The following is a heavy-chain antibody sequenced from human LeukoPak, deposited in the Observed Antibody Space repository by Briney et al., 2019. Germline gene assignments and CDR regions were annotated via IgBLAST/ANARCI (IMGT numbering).Heavy chain of an antibody. J-gene: IGHJ6*03. Sequence: ASVKVSCKASGYTFTGYYMHWVRQAPGQGLEWMGWINPNSGGTNYAQKFQGRVTMTRDTSISTAYMELGRLRSDDTAVYYCARGATVTTYHYYYMDVWGKGTTVTVSS. V-gene: IGHV1-2*02. D-gene: IGHD4-11*01. CDR3: ARGATVTTYHYYYMDV. CDR1: GYTFTGYY. CDR2: INPNSGGT.